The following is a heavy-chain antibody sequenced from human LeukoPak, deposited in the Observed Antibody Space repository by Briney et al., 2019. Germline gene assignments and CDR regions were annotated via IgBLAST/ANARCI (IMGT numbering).Heavy chain of an antibody. CDR2: ISYDGSNK. CDR3: AKWELVGRSGTTAVDY. V-gene: IGHV3-30*18. J-gene: IGHJ4*02. D-gene: IGHD1-1*01. Sequence: PGGSLRLSCAASGFTFSSYGRHWVRQAPGKGLEWVAVISYDGSNKYYADSVKGRFTISRDNSKNTLYLQMNSLRAEDTAVYYCAKWELVGRSGTTAVDYWGQGTLVSVSS. CDR1: GFTFSSYG.